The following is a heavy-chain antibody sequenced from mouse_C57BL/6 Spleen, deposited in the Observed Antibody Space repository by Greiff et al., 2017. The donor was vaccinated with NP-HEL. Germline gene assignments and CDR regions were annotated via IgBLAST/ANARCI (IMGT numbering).Heavy chain of an antibody. CDR2: IDPEDGDT. Sequence: EVMLVESGAELVRPGASVKLSCTASGFNIKDYYMHWVKQRPEQGLEWIGRIDPEDGDTEYAPKFQGKATMTADTSSNTAYLQLSSLTSEDTAVYYCTRGYYSNYDAMDYWGQGTSVTVSS. D-gene: IGHD2-5*01. CDR3: TRGYYSNYDAMDY. CDR1: GFNIKDYY. V-gene: IGHV14-1*01. J-gene: IGHJ4*01.